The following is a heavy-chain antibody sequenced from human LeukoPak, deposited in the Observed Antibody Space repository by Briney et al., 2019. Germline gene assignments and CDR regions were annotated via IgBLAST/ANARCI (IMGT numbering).Heavy chain of an antibody. D-gene: IGHD2-2*01. V-gene: IGHV3-15*07. CDR3: ARVLSAAMWGGMDV. Sequence: KPGGSLRLSCAASGFTFSNAWMNWVRQAPGKGLEWVGRIKSKTDGGTTDYAAPVKGRFTISRDDSKNTLYLQMNSLKTEDTAVYYCARVLSAAMWGGMDVWGQGTTVTVSS. J-gene: IGHJ6*02. CDR2: IKSKTDGGTT. CDR1: GFTFSNAW.